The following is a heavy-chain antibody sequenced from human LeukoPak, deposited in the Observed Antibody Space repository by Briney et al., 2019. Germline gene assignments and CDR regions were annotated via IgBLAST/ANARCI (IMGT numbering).Heavy chain of an antibody. Sequence: SETLSLTCTVSGVSISSYYWSCIREPAGKGLEWIGRIYISGSTNYNPSLKSRVTMSVDTSKNQFSLKLSSVTAADTAMYYCARGGTMGNANWFDPWGQGTLVTVSS. CDR1: GVSISSYY. J-gene: IGHJ5*02. D-gene: IGHD3-16*01. V-gene: IGHV4-4*07. CDR3: ARGGTMGNANWFDP. CDR2: IYISGST.